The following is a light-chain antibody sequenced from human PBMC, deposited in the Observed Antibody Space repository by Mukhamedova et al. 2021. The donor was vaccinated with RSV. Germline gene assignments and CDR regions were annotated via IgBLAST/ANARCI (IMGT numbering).Light chain of an antibody. J-gene: IGLJ2*01. CDR3: CSYAGSSTLL. V-gene: IGLV2-23*01. Sequence: VSWYQQHPGKAPKLIISQDTKRPSGVSDRFSGSKSGNTASLTISGLQAEDEANYYCCSYAGSSTLLFGGGTQLTVL. CDR2: QDT.